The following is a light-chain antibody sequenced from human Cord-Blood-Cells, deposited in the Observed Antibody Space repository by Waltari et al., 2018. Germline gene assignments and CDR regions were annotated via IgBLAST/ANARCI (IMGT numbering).Light chain of an antibody. CDR1: SSNIGAGYD. Sequence: QSVLTQPPSVSGAPGQRVTISCTGSSSNIGAGYDVHWYQQLPGTAPKLLIFVNRQRPSGVPARFSGSKSGASASLPITGLQAEDEADYYCQSYDSSLSGWVFGGGTKLTVL. CDR3: QSYDSSLSGWV. J-gene: IGLJ3*02. CDR2: VNR. V-gene: IGLV1-40*01.